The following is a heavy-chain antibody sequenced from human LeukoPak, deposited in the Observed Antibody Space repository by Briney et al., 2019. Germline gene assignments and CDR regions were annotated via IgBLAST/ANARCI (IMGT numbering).Heavy chain of an antibody. J-gene: IGHJ5*02. CDR3: ATARWLREWGNWFDP. D-gene: IGHD5-12*01. Sequence: ASVKVSCKVSGYTLTELSMHWVRQAPGKRLEWMGGFDPEDGETIYAQKFQGRVTMTEDTSTDTAYMELSSLRSEDTAVYYCATARWLREWGNWFDPWGQGTLVTVSS. CDR1: GYTLTELS. V-gene: IGHV1-24*01. CDR2: FDPEDGET.